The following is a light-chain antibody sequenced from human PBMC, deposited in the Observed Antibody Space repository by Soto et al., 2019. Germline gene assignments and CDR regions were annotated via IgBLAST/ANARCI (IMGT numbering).Light chain of an antibody. CDR1: SSDVGGYNY. J-gene: IGLJ1*01. Sequence: QSLLTQPSSVSGSPGQSITISCPGTSSDVGGYNYVSWYQQHPGKVPKLMIYDVSNRPSGVSYRFSGSKSGNTASLTISGLQADDETDYYCSSYTSSSTRVFGTGTKVTVL. CDR3: SSYTSSSTRV. CDR2: DVS. V-gene: IGLV2-14*03.